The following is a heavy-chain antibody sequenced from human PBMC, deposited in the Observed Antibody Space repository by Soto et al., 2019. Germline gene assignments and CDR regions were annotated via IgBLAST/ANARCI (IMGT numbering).Heavy chain of an antibody. CDR3: AKGPGSSSWYAGENWFDP. J-gene: IGHJ5*02. CDR1: GFTFSSYA. V-gene: IGHV3-23*01. Sequence: GGSLRLSCAASGFTFSSYAMSWVRQAPGKGLEWVSAISGSGGSTYYADSVKGRFTISRDNSKNTLYLQMNSLRAEDTTVYYCAKGPGSSSWYAGENWFDPWGQGTLVTVSS. D-gene: IGHD6-13*01. CDR2: ISGSGGST.